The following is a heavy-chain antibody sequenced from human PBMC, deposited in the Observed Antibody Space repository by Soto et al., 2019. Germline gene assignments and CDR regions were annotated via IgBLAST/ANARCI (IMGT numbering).Heavy chain of an antibody. J-gene: IGHJ6*02. V-gene: IGHV3-30*18. D-gene: IGHD5-12*01. CDR1: GFPFRNYG. CDR3: AKEVFTGYDYKSFHYHVVDV. CDR2: ISFDGSNQ. Sequence: SGGPLSPSWAPSGFPFRNYGMHGSRQAPAKGPPWVAFISFDGSNQKYEDSVKGRFTVSRDNSNSTMSLQMDSLRPEDTAVYYCAKEVFTGYDYKSFHYHVVDVWGPGTTVTVSS.